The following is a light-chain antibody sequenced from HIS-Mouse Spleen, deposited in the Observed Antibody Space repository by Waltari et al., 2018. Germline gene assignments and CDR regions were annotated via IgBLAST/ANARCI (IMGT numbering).Light chain of an antibody. CDR3: QKYNNWPRT. Sequence: EIVMTQSPATLSVSLGERATLPFRASQSVSSNLPWYQQKPGQAPRLLIYGASTRATGIPARFSGSGSGTEFTHNISSMQSEDFAVYYCQKYNNWPRTFGQGTKVEIK. J-gene: IGKJ1*01. CDR1: QSVSSN. CDR2: GAS. V-gene: IGKV3-15*01.